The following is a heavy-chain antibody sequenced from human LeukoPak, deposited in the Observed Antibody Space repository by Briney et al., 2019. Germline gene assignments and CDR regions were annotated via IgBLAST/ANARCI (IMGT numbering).Heavy chain of an antibody. D-gene: IGHD3-22*01. CDR1: GFTFRSYA. CDR2: ISGSGGST. J-gene: IGHJ4*02. V-gene: IGHV3-23*01. Sequence: GGSLRLSCAVSGFTFRSYAMSWVRQAPGKGLEWVSAISGSGGSTYYADSVKGRFTISRDNSKNTLYLQMNSLRAEDTAVYHCAKNVGITMIVVVRFDYWGQGTLVTVSS. CDR3: AKNVGITMIVVVRFDY.